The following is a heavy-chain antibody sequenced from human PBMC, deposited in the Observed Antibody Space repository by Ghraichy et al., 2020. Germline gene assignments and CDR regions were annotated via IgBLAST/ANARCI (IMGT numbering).Heavy chain of an antibody. CDR2: ISGSGGST. Sequence: GALRLSCAASGFTFSSYAMSWVRQAPGKGLEWVSTISGSGGSTYYAASVKGRFTISRDNSKNTLYLQMNSLRAEDTAVYYCTKESDGSGCYMDVWGQGTTVTVSS. V-gene: IGHV3-23*01. D-gene: IGHD3-10*01. J-gene: IGHJ6*02. CDR3: TKESDGSGCYMDV. CDR1: GFTFSSYA.